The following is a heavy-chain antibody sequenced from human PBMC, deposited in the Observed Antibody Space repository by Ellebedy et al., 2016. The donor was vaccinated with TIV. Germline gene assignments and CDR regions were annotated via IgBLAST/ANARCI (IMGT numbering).Heavy chain of an antibody. CDR1: GFTFTSNG. CDR2: IWWDGSTK. V-gene: IGHV3-33*01. J-gene: IGHJ4*02. CDR3: ARWVNWKILDS. D-gene: IGHD1-1*01. Sequence: GESLKISCAASGFTFTSNGMHWVRQAPGKGLEWVAVIWWDGSTKYYADSVKGRFTISRDNSKNTLYLQMNSLRAEDTAVYHCARWVNWKILDSWGQGTLVTVSS.